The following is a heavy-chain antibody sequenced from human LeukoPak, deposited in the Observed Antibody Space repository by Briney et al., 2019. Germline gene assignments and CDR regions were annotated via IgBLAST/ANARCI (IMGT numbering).Heavy chain of an antibody. V-gene: IGHV4-30-2*01. CDR3: ARAIPLEYSSSSYFDY. CDR1: GGSISSGGYY. J-gene: IGHJ4*02. D-gene: IGHD6-6*01. CDR2: IYHSGST. Sequence: PSQTLSLTCTVSGGSISSGGYYWSWIRQPPGKGLEWIGYIYHSGSTYYNPSLKSRVTISVDRSKNQFSLKLSSVTAADTAVYYCARAIPLEYSSSSYFDYWGQGTLVTVSS.